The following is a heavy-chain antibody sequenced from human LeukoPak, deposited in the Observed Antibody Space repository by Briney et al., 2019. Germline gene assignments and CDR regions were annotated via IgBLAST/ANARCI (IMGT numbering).Heavy chain of an antibody. D-gene: IGHD2-8*01. CDR3: AKVLVAYPNGGGGDY. CDR1: GFTFSNYA. CDR2: ISGSGGTT. Sequence: GGSLRLSCAASGFTFSNYAMSWVRQVPGKGLEWVSAISGSGGTTYYADSVKGRFTISRDNSKNALSLQMNSLRAEDTALYYCAKVLVAYPNGGGGDYWGQGTLVTVSS. V-gene: IGHV3-23*01. J-gene: IGHJ4*02.